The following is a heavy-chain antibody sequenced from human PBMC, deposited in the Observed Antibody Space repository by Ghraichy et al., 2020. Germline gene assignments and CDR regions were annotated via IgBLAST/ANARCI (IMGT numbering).Heavy chain of an antibody. CDR3: ARDADYDFWSGPWDFYYYMDV. CDR1: GDSMSSKNYF. D-gene: IGHD3-3*01. J-gene: IGHJ6*03. CDR2: SYSSGST. Sequence: SETLSLTCTVSGDSMSSKNYFWSWIRQPAGKGLEWIGRSYSSGSTNYNPSLESRVTMSINTSKNQFSLKLSSVTAADTAVYYCARDADYDFWSGPWDFYYYMDVWGKGATVTVSS. V-gene: IGHV4-61*02.